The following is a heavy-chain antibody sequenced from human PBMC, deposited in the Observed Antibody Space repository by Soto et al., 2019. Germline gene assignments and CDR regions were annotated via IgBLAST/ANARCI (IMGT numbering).Heavy chain of an antibody. CDR1: GFTFSSYW. J-gene: IGHJ5*02. V-gene: IGHV3-7*01. Sequence: EEQLVESGGGVVQPGGSLRLSCGASGFTFSSYWMNWVRQAPGKGLEWVANIKQDGSDKYYVDSVKGRVTISRDNAKNSLYLQMNSLGAEDTAVYSCARDGGGTTWDLWGQGTLVTFSS. CDR2: IKQDGSDK. CDR3: ARDGGGTTWDL. D-gene: IGHD3-16*01.